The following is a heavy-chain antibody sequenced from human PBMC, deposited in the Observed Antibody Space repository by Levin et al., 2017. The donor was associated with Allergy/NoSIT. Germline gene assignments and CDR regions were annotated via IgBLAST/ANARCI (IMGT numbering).Heavy chain of an antibody. CDR1: GFSLSTSGVG. CDR2: IYWDDDK. J-gene: IGHJ4*02. Sequence: SGPTLVKPTQTLTLTCTFSGFSLSTSGVGVGWIRQPPGKALEWLALIYWDDDKRYSPSLKSRLTITKDTSKNQVVLTMTNMDPVDTATYYCAHRRAATVWFGENHGYFDYWGQGTLVTVSS. D-gene: IGHD3-10*01. CDR3: AHRRAATVWFGENHGYFDY. V-gene: IGHV2-5*02.